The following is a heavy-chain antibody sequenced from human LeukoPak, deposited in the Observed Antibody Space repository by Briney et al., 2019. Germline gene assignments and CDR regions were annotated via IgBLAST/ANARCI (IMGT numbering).Heavy chain of an antibody. Sequence: SETLSLTCSVSGGSFEHYFWSWIRQPPGKGLEWIGYVYYSGSTDYSPSLKSRLTISADTSKNQFSLKLNSVTAADTAVYYCAKDHDYCGGDCYQIEAVDYWGQGTLVTVSS. J-gene: IGHJ4*02. CDR3: AKDHDYCGGDCYQIEAVDY. CDR1: GGSFEHYF. D-gene: IGHD2-21*02. CDR2: VYYSGST. V-gene: IGHV4-59*01.